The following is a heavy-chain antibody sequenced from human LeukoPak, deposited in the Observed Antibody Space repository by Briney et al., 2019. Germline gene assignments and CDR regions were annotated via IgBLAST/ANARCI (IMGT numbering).Heavy chain of an antibody. CDR1: GFTFSSYW. CDR2: IKQDGSEK. V-gene: IGHV3-7*01. Sequence: GESLRLSCAASGFTFSSYWMSWVRQAPGKGLEWVANIKQDGSEKYYVDSVKGRFTISRDNAKNSLYLQMNSLRAEDTAVYYCAREELLGAYYYYGMDVWGQGTTVTVSS. D-gene: IGHD1-26*01. J-gene: IGHJ6*02. CDR3: AREELLGAYYYYGMDV.